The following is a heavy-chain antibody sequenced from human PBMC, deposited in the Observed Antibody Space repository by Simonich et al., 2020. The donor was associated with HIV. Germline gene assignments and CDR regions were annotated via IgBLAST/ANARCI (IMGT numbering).Heavy chain of an antibody. V-gene: IGHV1-2*04. CDR3: TRGPSHGGFDI. Sequence: GASVKVSCKASGYTFTDYNIHWVRQAPGQGREWMGRVNPNSGGTDYPQKFQGWFTMTRDTSITTAYMELSSLRSDDTAIYYCTRGPSHGGFDIWGQGTMVTVSS. CDR1: GYTFTDYN. J-gene: IGHJ3*02. CDR2: VNPNSGGT.